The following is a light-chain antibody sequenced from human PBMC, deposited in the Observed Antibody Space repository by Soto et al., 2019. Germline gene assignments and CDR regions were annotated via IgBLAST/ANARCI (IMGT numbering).Light chain of an antibody. V-gene: IGKV1-39*01. CDR3: QQSYSTPRT. J-gene: IGKJ2*02. CDR1: QSISSY. Sequence: DIQMTQSPSSLSASVGDRVTITCRASQSISSYLNWYQQKPGKAPKLRIYAASSLQSVVPSRFRGSGSRTDFTLTISSLQPADFATYYCQQSYSTPRTFGQGTKLEIK. CDR2: AAS.